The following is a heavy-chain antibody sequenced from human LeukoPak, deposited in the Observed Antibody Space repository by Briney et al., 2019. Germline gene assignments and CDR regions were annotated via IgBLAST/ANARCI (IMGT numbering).Heavy chain of an antibody. CDR2: ISGDGGST. CDR3: AKDITSAAPFYGMDV. V-gene: IGHV3-43*02. Sequence: QPGGSLGLSCAASGFTFDDYAMHWVRQAPGKGLEWVSLISGDGGSTYYADSVKGRFTISRDNSKHSLYLQMNSLRTEDTALYYCAKDITSAAPFYGMDVWGQGTTVTVPS. CDR1: GFTFDDYA. J-gene: IGHJ6*02. D-gene: IGHD2-2*01.